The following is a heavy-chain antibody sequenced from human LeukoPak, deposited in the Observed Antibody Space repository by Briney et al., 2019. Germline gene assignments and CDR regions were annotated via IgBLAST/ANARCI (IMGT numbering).Heavy chain of an antibody. J-gene: IGHJ3*02. D-gene: IGHD5-24*01. Sequence: HPGGSLRLSCAASGFTFSSYAMSWVRQAPGKGLEWVSAISGSGGSTYYADSVKGRFTISRDNSKNTLYLQMNSLRAEDTAVYYCAKDVRDVEDAFDIWGQGTMVTVSS. V-gene: IGHV3-23*01. CDR3: AKDVRDVEDAFDI. CDR1: GFTFSSYA. CDR2: ISGSGGST.